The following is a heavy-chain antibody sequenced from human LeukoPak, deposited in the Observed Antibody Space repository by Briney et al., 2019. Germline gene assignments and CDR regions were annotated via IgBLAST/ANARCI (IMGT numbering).Heavy chain of an antibody. CDR3: AKLGYCSGGSCSQNDAFDI. CDR2: ISYDGSNK. V-gene: IGHV3-30*04. J-gene: IGHJ3*02. D-gene: IGHD2-15*01. Sequence: GGSLRLSCAASGFTFSSYAMHWVRQAPGKGLEWVAVISYDGSNKYYADSVKGRFTISRDNSKNTLYLQMNSLRAEDTAVYYCAKLGYCSGGSCSQNDAFDIWGQGTMVTVSS. CDR1: GFTFSSYA.